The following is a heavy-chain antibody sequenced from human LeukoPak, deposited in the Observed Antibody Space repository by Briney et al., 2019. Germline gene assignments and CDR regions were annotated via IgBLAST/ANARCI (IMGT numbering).Heavy chain of an antibody. CDR1: VFTFDDYA. CDR3: ARDPYSSSWPGAFDI. CDR2: ISWNSGSI. D-gene: IGHD6-13*01. J-gene: IGHJ3*02. V-gene: IGHV3-9*01. Sequence: GGSLGLSCAASVFTFDDYAMHWVRQAPGKGLEWVSGISWNSGSIGYADSVKGRFTISRDNAKNSLYLQMNSLRAEDTAVYYCARDPYSSSWPGAFDIWGQGTMVTVSS.